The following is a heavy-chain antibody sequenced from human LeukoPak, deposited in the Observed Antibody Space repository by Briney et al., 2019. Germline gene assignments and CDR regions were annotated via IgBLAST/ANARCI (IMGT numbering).Heavy chain of an antibody. Sequence: GGSLRLSCEASGFTFSSSWMHWVRQAPGKGLVWVSRISGDGTSTSYADSVKGRFTISRDNAKNTLYLQMNSLRAEDTAVYYCVGGLSVSSGGGQGTLVTVSS. CDR3: VGGLSVSSG. CDR1: GFTFSSSW. CDR2: ISGDGTST. D-gene: IGHD3-10*01. J-gene: IGHJ4*02. V-gene: IGHV3-74*01.